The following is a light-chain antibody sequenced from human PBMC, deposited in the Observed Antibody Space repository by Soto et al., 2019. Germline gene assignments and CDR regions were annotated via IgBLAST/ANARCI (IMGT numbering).Light chain of an antibody. CDR3: QQRGDWPLYA. CDR1: QSVSSRF. Sequence: EIVLTQSPGTLSLSPGERATLSCRASQSVSSRFLAWYQQKPGQAPRLLMYGASNRATGIPDRFSGTGSGTDFTLTISRLEPEDFAVYYCQQRGDWPLYAFGQGTKLEIK. J-gene: IGKJ2*01. V-gene: IGKV3D-20*02. CDR2: GAS.